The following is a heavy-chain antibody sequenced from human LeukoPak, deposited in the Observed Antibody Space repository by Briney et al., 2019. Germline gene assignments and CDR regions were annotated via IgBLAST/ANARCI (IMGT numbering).Heavy chain of an antibody. Sequence: PGRSLRLSCAASGFTFSSYGMHWVRQAPGKGLEGVAVIWYDGSNKYYADSVKGRFIISRDNSKNTLYLQMNSLRAEDTAVYYCARDRIVGATGYMDVWGKGTTVTVSS. CDR2: IWYDGSNK. CDR3: ARDRIVGATGYMDV. D-gene: IGHD1-26*01. V-gene: IGHV3-33*01. CDR1: GFTFSSYG. J-gene: IGHJ6*03.